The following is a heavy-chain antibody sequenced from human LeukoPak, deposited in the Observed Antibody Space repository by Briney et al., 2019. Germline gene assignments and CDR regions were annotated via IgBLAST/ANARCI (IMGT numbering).Heavy chain of an antibody. CDR3: AVNQGGGH. D-gene: IGHD6-25*01. CDR1: GVSFSDYS. J-gene: IGHJ4*02. V-gene: IGHV4-34*01. Sequence: SETLSLTCAVYGVSFSDYSWSWIRQPPGKGLEWIGEVDHSGSTNYNPSLRSRATVSVDTSKNQFSLKLMSVISADTAVYYCAVNQGGGHWGQGTLVTVSS. CDR2: VDHSGST.